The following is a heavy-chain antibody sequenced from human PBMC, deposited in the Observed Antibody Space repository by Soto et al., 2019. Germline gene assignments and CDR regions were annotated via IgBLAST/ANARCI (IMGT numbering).Heavy chain of an antibody. CDR3: ARVDRGTATTVVDAFDI. V-gene: IGHV4-34*01. CDR2: MSHSGGT. Sequence: QVQLQQWGAGLLKPSETLSLTCAVFGGSVNSGNYYWSWIRQPPGKGLEWIGEMSHSGGTHFNPSLKSRVTISVDTSKNQFSLKLSSVTAADPALYYCARVDRGTATTVVDAFDIWGPGTMVTVSS. J-gene: IGHJ3*02. CDR1: GGSVNSGNYY. D-gene: IGHD1-1*01.